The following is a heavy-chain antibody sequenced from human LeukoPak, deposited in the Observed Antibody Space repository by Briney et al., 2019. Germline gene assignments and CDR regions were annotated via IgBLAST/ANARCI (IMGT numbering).Heavy chain of an antibody. Sequence: GGSLRLSCAASGFTFSSYSMNWVRQAPGKGLEWVSSISSSSSYIYYADSVKGRFTISRDNAKNSLYLQMNSLRAEDTAVYYCAREHRAMLYSSGWYSPSFFDYWGQGTLVTVSS. J-gene: IGHJ4*02. CDR2: ISSSSSYI. CDR1: GFTFSSYS. V-gene: IGHV3-21*01. CDR3: AREHRAMLYSSGWYSPSFFDY. D-gene: IGHD6-13*01.